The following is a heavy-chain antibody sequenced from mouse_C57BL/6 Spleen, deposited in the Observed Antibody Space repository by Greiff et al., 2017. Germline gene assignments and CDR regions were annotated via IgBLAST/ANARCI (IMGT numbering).Heavy chain of an antibody. D-gene: IGHD1-1*01. CDR1: GYTFTSYW. CDR3: ARVYGSRGGYYFDY. J-gene: IGHJ2*01. CDR2: IDPSDSYT. V-gene: IGHV1-69*01. Sequence: QVQLQQPGAELVMPGASVKLSCKASGYTFTSYWMHWVKQRPGQGLEWIGEIDPSDSYTNYNQKFKGKSTLTVDKSSSTAYMQLSSLTSEDSAIYCCARVYGSRGGYYFDYWGQGTTLTVSS.